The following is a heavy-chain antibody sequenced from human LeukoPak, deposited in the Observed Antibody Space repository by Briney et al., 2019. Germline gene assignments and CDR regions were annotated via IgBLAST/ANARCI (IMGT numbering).Heavy chain of an antibody. D-gene: IGHD6-13*01. CDR2: IYYSGST. Sequence: SETLSLTCTVSGGSISSSSYYWGWIRQPPGKGLEWIGSIYYSGSTYYNPSLKSRVTISVDTSKNQFSLELSSVTAADTAVYYCARHIAAAGNWFDPWGQGTLVTVSS. V-gene: IGHV4-39*01. CDR3: ARHIAAAGNWFDP. CDR1: GGSISSSSYY. J-gene: IGHJ5*02.